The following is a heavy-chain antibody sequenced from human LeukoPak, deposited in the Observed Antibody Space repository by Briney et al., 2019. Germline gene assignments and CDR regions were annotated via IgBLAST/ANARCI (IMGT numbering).Heavy chain of an antibody. D-gene: IGHD3-3*01. CDR2: IYYTGST. V-gene: IGHV4-39*01. CDR3: ASFSDLFHY. Sequence: PETLSLTCLVSDGSISNSTYYWGWIRQPPGKGLEWIGSIYYTGSTYYNPSLKSRVTISVDTSKNQFSLKLSSVTAADMAVYYCASFSDLFHYWGQGSLVTVSS. CDR1: DGSISNSTYY. J-gene: IGHJ4*02.